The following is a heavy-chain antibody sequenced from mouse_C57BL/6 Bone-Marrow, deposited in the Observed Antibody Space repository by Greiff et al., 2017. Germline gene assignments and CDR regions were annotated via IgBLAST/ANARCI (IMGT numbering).Heavy chain of an antibody. Sequence: EVQLQQSGPELVKPGASVKISCKASGYSFTDYNMNWVKQSNGKSLEWIGVINPNYGTTNYNQKFKGKATLTVDQSSSTAYMQLSSLTSEDSAVYYCARGRHYGSVYFDYWGQGTTLTVSS. CDR3: ARGRHYGSVYFDY. D-gene: IGHD1-1*01. J-gene: IGHJ2*01. CDR2: INPNYGTT. CDR1: GYSFTDYN. V-gene: IGHV1-39*01.